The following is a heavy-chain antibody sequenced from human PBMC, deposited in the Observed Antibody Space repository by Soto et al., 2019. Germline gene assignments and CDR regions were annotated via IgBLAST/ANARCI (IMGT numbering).Heavy chain of an antibody. V-gene: IGHV4-61*01. CDR3: ARAEEYSSHKDYYYYGMDV. CDR1: GGSVNSGTSY. D-gene: IGHD6-6*01. J-gene: IGHJ6*02. CDR2: IYYSGTA. Sequence: PSETLSLTCIVSGGSVNSGTSYWAWLRQPPGKELEWIGYIYYSGTANYNPSLNSRVTISVDTSKNQFSLRLSSVTAADTAVYYCARAEEYSSHKDYYYYGMDVWGQGTTVTVSS.